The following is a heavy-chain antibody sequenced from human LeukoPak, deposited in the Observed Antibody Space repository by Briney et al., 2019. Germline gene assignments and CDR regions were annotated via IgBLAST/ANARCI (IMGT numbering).Heavy chain of an antibody. J-gene: IGHJ6*02. CDR1: GYSFTSYW. V-gene: IGHV5-10-1*01. D-gene: IGHD2-8*01. Sequence: GESLKISCKGSGYSFTSYWISWVRPMPGKGLEWMGSIDPSDSYTNYSPSFQGHVTISADKSISTAYLQWSSLKASDTATYYCARPMAGAGGYYYYDVDVWGQGTTVTVSS. CDR2: IDPSDSYT. CDR3: ARPMAGAGGYYYYDVDV.